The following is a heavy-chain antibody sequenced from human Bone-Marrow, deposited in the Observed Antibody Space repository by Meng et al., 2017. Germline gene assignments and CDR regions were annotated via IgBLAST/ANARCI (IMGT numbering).Heavy chain of an antibody. CDR3: ARDAIPVRGWYYFDY. J-gene: IGHJ4*02. V-gene: IGHV4-59*01. D-gene: IGHD6-19*01. Sequence: SETLSLTCTVSGGSISSYYWSWIRQPPGKGLEWSGYIYYSGSTNYNTSLKSRVTISVDTSKNQFSLKLSSVTAADTAVYYCARDAIPVRGWYYFDYWGQGTLVTVSS. CDR2: IYYSGST. CDR1: GGSISSYY.